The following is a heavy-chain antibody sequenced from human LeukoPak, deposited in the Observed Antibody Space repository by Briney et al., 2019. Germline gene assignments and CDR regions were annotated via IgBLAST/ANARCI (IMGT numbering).Heavy chain of an antibody. CDR3: ARDRHCVNGVCHSPPGMDV. D-gene: IGHD2-8*01. Sequence: GRSLRLSCAASGFILNDYGMHWVRQAPGKGLEWVADIWFDKNQHFAGSVKGRFAISRDNSKNTVYLQINSLRAEDTAVYYCARDRHCVNGVCHSPPGMDVWGQGTTVTVSS. CDR2: IWFDKNQ. J-gene: IGHJ6*02. CDR1: GFILNDYG. V-gene: IGHV3-33*01.